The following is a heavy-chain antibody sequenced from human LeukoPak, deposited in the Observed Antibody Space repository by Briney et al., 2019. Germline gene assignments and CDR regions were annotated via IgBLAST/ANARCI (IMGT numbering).Heavy chain of an antibody. J-gene: IGHJ5*01. D-gene: IGHD2-15*01. V-gene: IGHV3-30*04. Sequence: GGSLRLSCAVSGFTFSNFAMHWVRQAPGKGLEWVAVISYDGSYKNNGDSVKGRFTISRDNSKNTLHLQMNSLRAEDTAVYYCARGALDAATPFDSWGQGTLVTVSS. CDR1: GFTFSNFA. CDR2: ISYDGSYK. CDR3: ARGALDAATPFDS.